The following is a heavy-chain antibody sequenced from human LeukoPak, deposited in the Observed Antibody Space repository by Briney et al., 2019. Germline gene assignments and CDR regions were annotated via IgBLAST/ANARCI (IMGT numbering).Heavy chain of an antibody. Sequence: WGSLRLSCAASGFTFSSYAMSWVRQAPGKGLEWVSAISGSGGSTYYADSVKGRFTISRDNSKNTLYLKMSSLRAEDTAVYYCAKDRDYYDSSGYYYSPYFDYWGQGTLVTVSS. J-gene: IGHJ4*02. CDR1: GFTFSSYA. V-gene: IGHV3-23*01. CDR3: AKDRDYYDSSGYYYSPYFDY. CDR2: ISGSGGST. D-gene: IGHD3-22*01.